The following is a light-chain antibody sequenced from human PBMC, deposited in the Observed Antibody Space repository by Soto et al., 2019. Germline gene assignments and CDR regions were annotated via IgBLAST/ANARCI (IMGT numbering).Light chain of an antibody. V-gene: IGKV3-15*01. Sequence: EIVMTQSPATLSVSPGERVTLSCRANQSVRSNLAWYQQKPGQAPRLLIYGASTRATGLPARFSGSGSGTDFTLTISSLQSEDFAVYYCQQYNTWPPITFGQGTRLE. CDR1: QSVRSN. CDR3: QQYNTWPPIT. CDR2: GAS. J-gene: IGKJ5*01.